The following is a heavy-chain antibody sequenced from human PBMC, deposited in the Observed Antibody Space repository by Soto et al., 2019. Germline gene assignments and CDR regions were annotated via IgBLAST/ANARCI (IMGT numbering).Heavy chain of an antibody. CDR3: ATYTSLDY. D-gene: IGHD2-2*02. V-gene: IGHV3-53*02. CDR1: GFTVSNNY. J-gene: IGHJ4*02. Sequence: EVQLVETGGGLIQPGGSLRLSCAASGFTVSNNYMSWVRQAPGKGLEWVSLIYSGGSTFYADSVKGRFTIYRDNSKTTLFLQMNSLRAEDTAVYFCATYTSLDYWGQGTLVTVSS. CDR2: IYSGGST.